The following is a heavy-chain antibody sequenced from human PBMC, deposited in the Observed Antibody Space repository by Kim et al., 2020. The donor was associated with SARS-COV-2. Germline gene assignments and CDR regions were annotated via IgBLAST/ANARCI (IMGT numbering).Heavy chain of an antibody. CDR3: ARSEGSDSSHQFHY. J-gene: IGHJ1*01. CDR1: SDSISSYY. V-gene: IGHV4-59*01. D-gene: IGHD6-6*01. Sequence: SETLSLTCTVSSDSISSYYWSWIRQFPGKGLEWLGYIYYSGNTDYNPSLKSRVTISWDTSKNQFSLQLTSVTDADTAVYYCARSEGSDSSHQFHYWGQG. CDR2: IYYSGNT.